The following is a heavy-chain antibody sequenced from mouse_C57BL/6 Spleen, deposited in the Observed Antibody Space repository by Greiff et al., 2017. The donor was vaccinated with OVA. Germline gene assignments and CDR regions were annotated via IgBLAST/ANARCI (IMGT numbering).Heavy chain of an antibody. CDR2: ISGGGGNT. J-gene: IGHJ4*01. CDR3: ASLPSYYYAMDY. Sequence: EVQLVESGGGLVKPGGSLKLSCAASGFTFSSYTMSWVRQTPEKRLEWVATISGGGGNTYYPDSVKGRFTISRDNAKNTLYLQMSSLRSEDTALYYCASLPSYYYAMDYWGQGTSVTVSS. V-gene: IGHV5-9*01. D-gene: IGHD2-10*01. CDR1: GFTFSSYT.